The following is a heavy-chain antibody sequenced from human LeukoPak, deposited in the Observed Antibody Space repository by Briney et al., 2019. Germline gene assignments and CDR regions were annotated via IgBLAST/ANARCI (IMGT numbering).Heavy chain of an antibody. V-gene: IGHV3-9*01. Sequence: GGSLRLSCAASGFTFDDYAMHWVRQAPGKGLEWVSGISWNSGSIGYADSVKGRLTISRDNAKNSLYLQMNSLRAEDTALYYCAKDRSMVRGYDAFDIWGQGTMVTVSS. CDR3: AKDRSMVRGYDAFDI. CDR2: ISWNSGSI. CDR1: GFTFDDYA. J-gene: IGHJ3*02. D-gene: IGHD3-10*01.